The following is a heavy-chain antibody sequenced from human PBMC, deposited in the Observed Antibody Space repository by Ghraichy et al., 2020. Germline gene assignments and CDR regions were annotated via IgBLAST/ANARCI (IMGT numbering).Heavy chain of an antibody. CDR2: IYYSGST. Sequence: SETLSLTCTVSGGSISSSSYYWGWIRQPPGKGLEWIGSIYYSGSTYYNPSLKSRVTISVDTSKNQFSLKLSSVTAADTAVYYCASLYYYDSSGYGHWYFDLWGRGTLVTVSS. J-gene: IGHJ2*01. V-gene: IGHV4-39*01. D-gene: IGHD3-22*01. CDR1: GGSISSSSYY. CDR3: ASLYYYDSSGYGHWYFDL.